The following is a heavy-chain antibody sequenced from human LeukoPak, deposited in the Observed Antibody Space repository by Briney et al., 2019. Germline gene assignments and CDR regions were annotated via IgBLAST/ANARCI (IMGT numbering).Heavy chain of an antibody. CDR3: ARDSTPYSSDCYYDAFDI. CDR2: IIPILGIA. Sequence: SVKVSCKASGGTFSSYTISWVRQAPGQGLEWMGRIIPILGIANYAQKFQGRVTITAGKSTSTAYMELSSLRSEDTAVYYCARDSTPYSSDCYYDAFDIWGPGTMVTVSS. D-gene: IGHD6-19*01. V-gene: IGHV1-69*04. CDR1: GGTFSSYT. J-gene: IGHJ3*02.